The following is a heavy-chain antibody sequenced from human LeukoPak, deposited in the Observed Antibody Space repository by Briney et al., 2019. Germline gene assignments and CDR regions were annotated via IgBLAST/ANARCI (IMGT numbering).Heavy chain of an antibody. CDR2: IYYSGST. CDR1: GGSISSGGYY. J-gene: IGHJ4*02. D-gene: IGHD3-3*01. V-gene: IGHV4-31*03. Sequence: SETLSLTCTVSGGSISSGGYYWSWIRQHPGKGPEWIGYIYYSGSTYYNPSLKSRVTISVDTSKDQFSLKLSSVTAADTAVYYCASQYYDFWSGYYDYWGQGTLVTVSS. CDR3: ASQYYDFWSGYYDY.